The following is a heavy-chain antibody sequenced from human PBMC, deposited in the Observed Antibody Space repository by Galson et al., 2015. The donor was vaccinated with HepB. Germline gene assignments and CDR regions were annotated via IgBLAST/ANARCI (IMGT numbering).Heavy chain of an antibody. CDR3: AKDGEQQLVHWYFDL. CDR2: ISYDGSNK. V-gene: IGHV3-30*18. D-gene: IGHD6-13*01. CDR1: GFTFSSYG. Sequence: SLRLSCAASGFTFSSYGMHWVRQAPGKGLEWVAVISYDGSNKYYADSVKGRFTISRDNSKNTLYLQMNSLRAGDTAVYYCAKDGEQQLVHWYFDLWGRGTLVTVSS. J-gene: IGHJ2*01.